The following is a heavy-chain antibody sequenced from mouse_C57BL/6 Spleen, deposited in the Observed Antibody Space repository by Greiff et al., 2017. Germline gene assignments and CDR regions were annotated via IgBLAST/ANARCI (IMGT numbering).Heavy chain of an antibody. CDR3: ARYYSNFDD. V-gene: IGHV1-26*01. CDR1: GYTFTDYY. CDR2: INPNNGGT. D-gene: IGHD2-5*01. Sequence: EVQLQQSGPELVKPGASVKISCKASGYTFTDYYMNWVKQSHGKSLEWIGDINPNNGGTSYNQKFKGKATLTVDKSSSTAYMQLRSLTSEDSAVYYCARYYSNFDDWGQGTTLTVSS. J-gene: IGHJ2*01.